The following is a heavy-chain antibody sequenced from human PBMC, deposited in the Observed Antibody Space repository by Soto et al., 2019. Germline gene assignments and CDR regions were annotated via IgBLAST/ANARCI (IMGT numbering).Heavy chain of an antibody. CDR3: ARHSYFDETYGMDV. CDR2: IYYSGST. CDR1: GGSISSSSYY. D-gene: IGHD3-9*01. Sequence: SETLSLTCTVSGGSISSSSYYWGWIRQPPGKGLEWIGSIYYSGSTYYNPSLKSRVTISVDTSKNQFSLKLSSVTAADTAVYYCARHSYFDETYGMDVWGQGTQVTVSS. V-gene: IGHV4-39*01. J-gene: IGHJ6*02.